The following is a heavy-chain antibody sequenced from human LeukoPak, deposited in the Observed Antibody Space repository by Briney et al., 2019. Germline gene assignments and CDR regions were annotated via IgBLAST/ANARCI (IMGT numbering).Heavy chain of an antibody. CDR1: GFTFSSYA. J-gene: IGHJ4*02. D-gene: IGHD2-15*01. CDR2: ISGSGDST. V-gene: IGHV3-23*01. Sequence: GASLRLSCAASGFTFSSYAMSWVRQAPGKGLEWVSTISGSGDSTYYADSVKGRFTISRDNSKNTLYLQMNSLRADDTAVYYCAKGRSGVVVAALNYWDQGTPVTVSS. CDR3: AKGRSGVVVAALNY.